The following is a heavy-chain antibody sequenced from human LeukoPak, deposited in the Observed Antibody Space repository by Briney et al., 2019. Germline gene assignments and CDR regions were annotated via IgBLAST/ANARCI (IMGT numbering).Heavy chain of an antibody. CDR2: IRSKAYGGTT. CDR1: GFTFGDYA. V-gene: IGHV3-49*03. D-gene: IGHD4-23*01. Sequence: GGSLRLSCTASGFTFGDYAMSWFRQAPGKGLEWVGFIRSKAYGGTTEYAASVKGRFTISRDDSKSIAYLQMNSLKTEDTAVYYCTRTTVVTLDAFDIWGQGTMVTVSS. J-gene: IGHJ3*02. CDR3: TRTTVVTLDAFDI.